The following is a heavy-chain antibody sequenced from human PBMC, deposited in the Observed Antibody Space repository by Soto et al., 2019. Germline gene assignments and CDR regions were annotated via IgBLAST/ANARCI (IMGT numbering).Heavy chain of an antibody. V-gene: IGHV1-18*01. D-gene: IGHD1-1*01. J-gene: IGHJ4*02. Sequence: QVHLVQSGAEVKKPGASVKVSCKCSGYTFTSYGITWVRQAPGQVLEWMGWISAHNDNTDYAQKLQGRVTVTRDTSTSTAYMELRSPRSDDTAVSYCARGRYGDYWGQGALVTVSS. CDR2: ISAHNDNT. CDR3: ARGRYGDY. CDR1: GYTFTSYG.